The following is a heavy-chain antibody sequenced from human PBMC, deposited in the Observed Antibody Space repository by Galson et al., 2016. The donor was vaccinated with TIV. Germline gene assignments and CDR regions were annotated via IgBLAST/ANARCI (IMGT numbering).Heavy chain of an antibody. CDR1: GGSISNGGYF. CDR2: IYYSGST. Sequence: TLSLTCNVSGGSISNGGYFWSWIRLHPGKGLEWIGNIYYSGSTYYNPSLKSRVTISVHTSQNQFSLIMRSVTAADTAVYYCARWADSGSYYDYFQDWGQGTLVTVSS. V-gene: IGHV4-31*03. D-gene: IGHD1-26*01. CDR3: ARWADSGSYYDYFQD. J-gene: IGHJ1*01.